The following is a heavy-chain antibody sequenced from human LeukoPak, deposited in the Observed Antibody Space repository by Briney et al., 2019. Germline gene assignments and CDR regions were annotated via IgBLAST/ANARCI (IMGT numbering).Heavy chain of an antibody. V-gene: IGHV4-39*07. CDR1: GGSIRTSSYY. CDR2: MYYSGSI. D-gene: IGHD6-13*01. CDR3: ARKYSSSLDY. Sequence: SETLSLTCVVSGGSIRTSSYYWAWVRQPPGKGLEWIVSMYYSGSIYYNPSLKSRVTISVDTSKNQFSLKLSSVTAADTAVYYCARKYSSSLDYWGQGTLVTVSS. J-gene: IGHJ4*02.